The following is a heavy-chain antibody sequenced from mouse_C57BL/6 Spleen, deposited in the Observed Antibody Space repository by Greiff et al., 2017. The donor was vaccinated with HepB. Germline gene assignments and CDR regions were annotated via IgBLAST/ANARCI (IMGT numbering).Heavy chain of an antibody. CDR1: GYTFTSYG. CDR3: ARIKKIVSTYFDY. J-gene: IGHJ2*01. V-gene: IGHV1S81*02. CDR2: TNPTNGRT. D-gene: IGHD2-5*01. Sequence: VQLQQSGAELVKAGASVKMSCKASGYTFTSYGMHWVKQRLGQGLEWFAETNPTNGRTYYNEKFKSKATLTVDKPPSTAYMLLSGPTFEDSPVYYCARIKKIVSTYFDYWGQGTTLTVSS.